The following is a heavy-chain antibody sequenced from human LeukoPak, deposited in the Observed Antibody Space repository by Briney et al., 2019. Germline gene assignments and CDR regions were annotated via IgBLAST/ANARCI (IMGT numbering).Heavy chain of an antibody. D-gene: IGHD3-9*01. J-gene: IGHJ3*02. V-gene: IGHV3-30*02. CDR3: AKDIARDILTGYYNGNDAFDI. Sequence: GSLRLSCAAAGFTLSSYCMHWVRQAPGKGLEWVAFIRYDGSKKYYADSVKGRFTISRDNSKNTLYLQMNSLRAEDTAVYYCAKDIARDILTGYYNGNDAFDIWGQGTMVTVSS. CDR1: GFTLSSYC. CDR2: IRYDGSKK.